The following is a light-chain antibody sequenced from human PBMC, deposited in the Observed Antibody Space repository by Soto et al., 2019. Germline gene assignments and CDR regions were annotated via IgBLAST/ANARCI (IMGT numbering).Light chain of an antibody. Sequence: QSALTQPASVSGSPGQSITISCTGTSSDVGGYNYVSWYQQHPGKAPKLLIYEVSTRPSGVSNRFSGSKSGNTASLTISWLQAEDEADYYCSSYTSSSALYVFGTGTKLTVL. CDR2: EVS. CDR1: SSDVGGYNY. V-gene: IGLV2-14*01. CDR3: SSYTSSSALYV. J-gene: IGLJ1*01.